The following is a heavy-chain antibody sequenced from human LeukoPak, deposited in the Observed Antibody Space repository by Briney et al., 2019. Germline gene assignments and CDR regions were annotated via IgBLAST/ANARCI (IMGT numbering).Heavy chain of an antibody. CDR3: AKDRSPMVNYFDY. CDR2: ISGSGGST. Sequence: GGSLRLSCAASGFTFSSYAMSWVRQAPGKGLEWVSSISGSGGSTYYADSVKGRFTISRDNSKNTLFLQMNSLRAEDTAVYYCAKDRSPMVNYFDYWGQGTLVTVSS. V-gene: IGHV3-23*01. D-gene: IGHD3-10*01. J-gene: IGHJ4*02. CDR1: GFTFSSYA.